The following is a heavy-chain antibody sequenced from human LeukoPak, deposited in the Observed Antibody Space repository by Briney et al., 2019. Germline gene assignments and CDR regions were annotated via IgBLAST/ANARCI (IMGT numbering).Heavy chain of an antibody. J-gene: IGHJ4*02. CDR1: GFTFSGSA. CDR3: TRLGCGGDCYFDY. CDR2: IRSKVNSYAT. Sequence: GGSLRLSCAASGFTFSGSAMHWVRQASGKGLEWVGRIRSKVNSYATAYAASVKGRFTISRDDSKNTAYLQMNSLKTEDTAVYYCTRLGCGGDCYFDYWGQGTLVTVSS. V-gene: IGHV3-73*01. D-gene: IGHD2-21*02.